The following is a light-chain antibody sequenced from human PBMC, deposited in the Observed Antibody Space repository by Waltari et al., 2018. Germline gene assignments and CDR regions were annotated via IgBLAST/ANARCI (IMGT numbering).Light chain of an antibody. CDR1: QGMNSW. CDR2: ATS. CDR3: QQYYTFPPT. Sequence: DIQVTQSPSSLSASVGDTVTSTCRASQGMNSWLAWYQQKPGKAPRSLIYATSTLQGGTPSRFSGSGSGTDFTLTIDSLQPEDFATYYCQQYYTFPPTFGGGTKVEIK. V-gene: IGKV1D-16*01. J-gene: IGKJ4*01.